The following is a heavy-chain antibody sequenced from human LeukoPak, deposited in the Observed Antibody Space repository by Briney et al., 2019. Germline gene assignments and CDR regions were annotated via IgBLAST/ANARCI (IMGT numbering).Heavy chain of an antibody. CDR1: GGSFSGYY. CDR3: ARGPRTGGYDYVWGSYPPFDY. Sequence: SETLSLTCAVYGGSFSGYYWSWIRQPPGKGLEWIGEINHSGSTNYNPSLKSRVTISVDTSKNQFSLKLSSVTAADTAVYHCARGPRTGGYDYVWGSYPPFDYWGQGTLVTVSS. V-gene: IGHV4-34*01. D-gene: IGHD3-16*02. J-gene: IGHJ4*02. CDR2: INHSGST.